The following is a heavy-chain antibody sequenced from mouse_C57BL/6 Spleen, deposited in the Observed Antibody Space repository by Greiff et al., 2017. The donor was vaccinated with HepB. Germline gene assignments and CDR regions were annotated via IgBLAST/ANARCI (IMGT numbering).Heavy chain of an antibody. Sequence: QVQLQQSGPELVKPGASVKISCKASGYAFSSSWMNWVKQRPGKGLEWIGRIYPGDGDTNYNGKFKGKATLTADKSSSTAYMQLSSLTSEDSAVYFCASKGYDGAMDYWGQGTSVTVSS. J-gene: IGHJ4*01. CDR2: IYPGDGDT. V-gene: IGHV1-82*01. CDR1: GYAFSSSW. D-gene: IGHD2-14*01. CDR3: ASKGYDGAMDY.